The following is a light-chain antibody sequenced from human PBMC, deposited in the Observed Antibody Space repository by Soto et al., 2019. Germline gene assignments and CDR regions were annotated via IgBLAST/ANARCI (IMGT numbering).Light chain of an antibody. CDR1: QSVSSSY. J-gene: IGKJ1*01. CDR3: QHPRT. V-gene: IGKV3-20*01. CDR2: GAS. Sequence: EIVLTQSPGTLSLPPGERATLSCRASQSVSSSYLAWYQQKPGQAPRLLIYGASSRATGIPDSFSGSGSGTDFTLTISRLEPEDFAVYYCQHPRTFGQGTKVDI.